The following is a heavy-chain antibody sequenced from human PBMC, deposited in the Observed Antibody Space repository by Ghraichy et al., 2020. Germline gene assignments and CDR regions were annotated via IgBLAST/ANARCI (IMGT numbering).Heavy chain of an antibody. CDR3: ARDGSLVGALDY. D-gene: IGHD1-26*01. V-gene: IGHV3-33*01. Sequence: GGSLRLSCAASGFTFSSYGMHWVRPAPGKGLEWVAVIWYDGSNKYYADSVKGRFTISRDNSKNTLYLQMNSLRAEDTAVYYWARDGSLVGALDYWGQGTLVSVSS. J-gene: IGHJ4*02. CDR1: GFTFSSYG. CDR2: IWYDGSNK.